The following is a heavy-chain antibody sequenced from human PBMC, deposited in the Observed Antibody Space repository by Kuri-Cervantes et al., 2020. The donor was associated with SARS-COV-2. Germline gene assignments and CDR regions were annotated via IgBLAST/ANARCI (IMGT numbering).Heavy chain of an antibody. Sequence: GGSLRLSCAASGFTFSSYAMSWVRQAPGKGLEWVSAISGSGGSTYYADSVKGRFTISRDNAKNSLYLQMNSLRDEDTAVYYCARDWVDPRIGVVIRSDHWGQGTLVTVSS. CDR1: GFTFSSYA. J-gene: IGHJ5*02. CDR3: ARDWVDPRIGVVIRSDH. D-gene: IGHD3-3*01. CDR2: ISGSGGST. V-gene: IGHV3-23*01.